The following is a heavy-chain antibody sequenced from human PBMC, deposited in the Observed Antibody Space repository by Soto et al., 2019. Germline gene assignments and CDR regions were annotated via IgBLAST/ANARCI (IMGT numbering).Heavy chain of an antibody. D-gene: IGHD3-3*01. J-gene: IGHJ6*02. CDR3: VRDDFWSSYVRYGMDV. CDR1: GFSFTLYD. Sequence: EVQLVESGGGLVQPGGSLRLSCAASGFSFTLYDMHWVRQGRGGSLEWVSGIDTAGDTYYPGSVKGRFTISRENAKNSLYLQMNSLRAEDTAVYFCVRDDFWSSYVRYGMDVWGQGTTVTVSS. CDR2: IDTAGDT. V-gene: IGHV3-13*01.